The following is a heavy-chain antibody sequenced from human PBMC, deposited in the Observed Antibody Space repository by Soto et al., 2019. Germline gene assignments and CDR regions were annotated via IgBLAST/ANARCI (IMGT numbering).Heavy chain of an antibody. J-gene: IGHJ4*02. D-gene: IGHD3-22*01. V-gene: IGHV1-69*01. CDR1: GGLFSSYP. CDR2: ITPVFQTA. Sequence: QEQLVQSGAEVQKPGSSVKVSCKASGGLFSSYPISWVRQVPGQGLEWMGGITPVFQTAYYTQRFQGRVTITADESTNTAYMELSSLRSEDTAIYYCARGGSGYTWFNEFWGQGTLVTVSS. CDR3: ARGGSGYTWFNEF.